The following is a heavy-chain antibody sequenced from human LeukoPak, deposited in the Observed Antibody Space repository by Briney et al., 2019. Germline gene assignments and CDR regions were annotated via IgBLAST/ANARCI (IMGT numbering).Heavy chain of an antibody. Sequence: GGSLRLSCAASGFTFSSYEMNWVRQAPGKGLEWVSYISSSGSTIYYADSVKGRFTISRDNAKNSLYLQMNSLRAEDTAVYYYARQLDRAAAGTLGYWGQGTLVTVSS. J-gene: IGHJ4*02. D-gene: IGHD6-13*01. CDR3: ARQLDRAAAGTLGY. V-gene: IGHV3-48*03. CDR1: GFTFSSYE. CDR2: ISSSGSTI.